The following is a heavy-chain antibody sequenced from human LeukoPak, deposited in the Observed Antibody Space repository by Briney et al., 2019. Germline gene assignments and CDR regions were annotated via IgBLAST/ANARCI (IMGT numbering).Heavy chain of an antibody. CDR2: ISSSSSYI. CDR1: GFTLSSYS. CDR3: ARGNHVVPAALSGGFDY. Sequence: GGSLRLSCAASGFTLSSYSMNWVRQAPGKGLEWVSSISSSSSYIYYADSVKGRFTISRDNAKNSLYLQMNSLRAEDTAVYYCARGNHVVPAALSGGFDYWGQGTLVTVSS. J-gene: IGHJ4*02. V-gene: IGHV3-21*01. D-gene: IGHD2-2*01.